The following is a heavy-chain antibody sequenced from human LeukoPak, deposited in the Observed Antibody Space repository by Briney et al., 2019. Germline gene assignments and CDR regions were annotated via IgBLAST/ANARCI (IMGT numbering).Heavy chain of an antibody. D-gene: IGHD5-18*01. CDR1: GGSVSSGSYY. CDR3: ARGGYSYGYRSSYFDY. CDR2: IYDSGST. V-gene: IGHV4-61*03. Sequence: PSETLSLTCTVSGGSVSSGSYYWSWIRQPPGKGLEWIGYIYDSGSTNYNPSLKSRVTISVDTSQNHFSLKLSSVTTADTAVYYCARGGYSYGYRSSYFDYWGQGTLVTVSS. J-gene: IGHJ4*02.